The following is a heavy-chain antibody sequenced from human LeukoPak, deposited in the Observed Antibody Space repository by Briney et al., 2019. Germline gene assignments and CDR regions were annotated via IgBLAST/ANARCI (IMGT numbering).Heavy chain of an antibody. CDR2: ISDDGSGT. V-gene: IGHV3-23*01. D-gene: IGHD3-22*01. J-gene: IGHJ4*02. Sequence: GGSLRXXCAXSGXXFSDYAXXWVRQAPGQGLEWVSTISDDGSGTYYADSVKGRFTISRDNSKNTLFLQINSLRAEDSAVYYCATDRERDPSVYYLVGGQGTLITVSS. CDR3: ATDRERDPSVYYLV. CDR1: GXXFSDYA.